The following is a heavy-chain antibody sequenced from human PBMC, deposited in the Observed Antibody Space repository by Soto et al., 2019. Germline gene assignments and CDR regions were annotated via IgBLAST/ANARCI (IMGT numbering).Heavy chain of an antibody. D-gene: IGHD6-13*01. CDR1: GYTFTSYG. V-gene: IGHV1-18*01. CDR3: ARVLPDSSSWSHFDY. CDR2: ISAYNGNT. Sequence: QVQLVPSGAEVKKPGASVKVSCKASGYTFTSYGISWVRQAPGHGLEWMGWISAYNGNTNYAQKLQGRVTITTDTSTNTVYLELRSLSSDDTAVYYCARVLPDSSSWSHFDYWGQGTLVTVSS. J-gene: IGHJ4*02.